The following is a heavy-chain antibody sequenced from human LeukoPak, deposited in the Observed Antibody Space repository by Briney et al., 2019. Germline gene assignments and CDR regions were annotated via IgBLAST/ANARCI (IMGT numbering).Heavy chain of an antibody. CDR3: ARGYGDQGYDY. Sequence: SETLSLTCAVYGAPFSGYYWSWIRQPPGKGLEWIGSIYYSGSTYYNPSLKSRVTMSIDRSKNQFSLRLSSVTAADTATYYCARGYGDQGYDYWGQGTLVTVSS. CDR1: GAPFSGYY. CDR2: IYYSGST. V-gene: IGHV4-34*01. J-gene: IGHJ4*02. D-gene: IGHD4-17*01.